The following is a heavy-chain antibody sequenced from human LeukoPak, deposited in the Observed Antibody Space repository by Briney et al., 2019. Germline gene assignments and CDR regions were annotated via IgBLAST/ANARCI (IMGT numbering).Heavy chain of an antibody. Sequence: GGSLRLSCAASGFTFSSYGMHWVRQAPGKGLEWVAVISYDGSNKYYADSVKGRFSISRDNSKNTLYLQMNSMRPEDTAVYYCAQGEKYYSDSSGLVDIWGQGTMVTVSS. CDR2: ISYDGSNK. CDR3: AQGEKYYSDSSGLVDI. V-gene: IGHV3-30*18. J-gene: IGHJ3*02. CDR1: GFTFSSYG. D-gene: IGHD3-22*01.